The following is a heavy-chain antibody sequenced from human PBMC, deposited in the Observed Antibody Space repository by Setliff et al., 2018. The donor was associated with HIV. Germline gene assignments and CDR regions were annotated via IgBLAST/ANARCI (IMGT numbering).Heavy chain of an antibody. D-gene: IGHD2-21*01. CDR2: IYAGGST. CDR1: GLTDTYNY. CDR3: ARGTRLVD. J-gene: IGHJ4*02. V-gene: IGHV3-53*01. Sequence: PGGSLRLSCAASGLTDTYNYMSWVRQAPGKGLEWVSVIYAGGSTYYADSVKGRFTISRDNSKNMLYLQMDSLRAEDTAVYYCARGTRLVDWGQGALVTVSS.